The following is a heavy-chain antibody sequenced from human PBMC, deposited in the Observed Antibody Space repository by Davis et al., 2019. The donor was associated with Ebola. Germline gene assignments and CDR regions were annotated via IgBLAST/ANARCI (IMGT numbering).Heavy chain of an antibody. J-gene: IGHJ4*02. CDR3: AKERGYLAY. Sequence: PGGSLRLSCAASGFTFSSYAMSWVRQAPGKGLEWVSAISGSGGSTYYANSVKGRFTISRDNSKNILFLEMNSLTAEDTAVYYCAKERGYLAYWGQGTLVTVSS. CDR1: GFTFSSYA. CDR2: ISGSGGST. V-gene: IGHV3-23*01.